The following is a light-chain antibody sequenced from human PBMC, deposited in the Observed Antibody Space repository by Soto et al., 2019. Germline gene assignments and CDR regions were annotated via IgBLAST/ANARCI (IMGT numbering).Light chain of an antibody. CDR3: XQXNNWPPIT. Sequence: EIVMTQSPATLSVSPGERATLSCRASQSVSSNLAWYQQKPGQAPRLLIYGASTRATGIPARFSGSGSGTEFTLTISXXQXEDFXVYXXXQXNNWPPITFGQGTRLEIK. J-gene: IGKJ5*01. CDR1: QSVSSN. CDR2: GAS. V-gene: IGKV3-15*01.